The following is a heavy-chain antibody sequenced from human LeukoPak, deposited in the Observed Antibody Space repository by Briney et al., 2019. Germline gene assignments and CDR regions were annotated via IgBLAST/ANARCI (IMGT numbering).Heavy chain of an antibody. Sequence: KPSETLSLTCTVSGGSISSTNYYWAWIRQPPGKGLEWIGSIYYSGSTYYNPSLKSRVTISVDTSKNQFSLKLSSVTAADTAVYYCARAGLGSYYGRYYFDYWGQGTLVTVSS. CDR3: ARAGLGSYYGRYYFDY. CDR1: GGSISSTNYY. CDR2: IYYSGST. D-gene: IGHD1-26*01. J-gene: IGHJ4*02. V-gene: IGHV4-39*01.